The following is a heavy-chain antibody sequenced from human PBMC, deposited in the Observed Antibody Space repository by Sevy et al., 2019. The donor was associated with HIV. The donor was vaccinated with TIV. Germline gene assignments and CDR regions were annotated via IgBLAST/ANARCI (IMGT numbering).Heavy chain of an antibody. V-gene: IGHV1-69*13. CDR3: ARGGVGATSHLFDY. J-gene: IGHJ4*02. CDR1: GGTFSSYA. Sequence: ASVKVSCKASGGTFSSYAISWVRQAPGQGLEWMGGIIPIFGTANYAQKFQGRVTITADESTSTAYMKLSSLRSEDTAVYYCARGGVGATSHLFDYWGQGTLVTVSS. D-gene: IGHD1-26*01. CDR2: IIPIFGTA.